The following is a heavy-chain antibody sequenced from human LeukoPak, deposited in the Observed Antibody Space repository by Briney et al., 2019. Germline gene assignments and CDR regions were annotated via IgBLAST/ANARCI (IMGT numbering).Heavy chain of an antibody. Sequence: GGSLRLSCAASAFTFSNYRMSWVRQAPGKGLEWVANINKDGSAKYYVDSVKGRFTISRDNAKNSLYLQMNSLRAEDTAVYYCARDDGGLGYCSGGSCYSHFDSWGQGTLVTVSS. D-gene: IGHD2-15*01. J-gene: IGHJ4*02. V-gene: IGHV3-7*01. CDR3: ARDDGGLGYCSGGSCYSHFDS. CDR1: AFTFSNYR. CDR2: INKDGSAK.